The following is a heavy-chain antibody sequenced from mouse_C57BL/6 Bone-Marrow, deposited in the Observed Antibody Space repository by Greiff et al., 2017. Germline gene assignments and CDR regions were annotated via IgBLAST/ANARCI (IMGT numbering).Heavy chain of an antibody. V-gene: IGHV1-76*01. CDR2: IYPGSGNT. CDR1: GYTFTDYY. J-gene: IGHJ4*01. Sequence: VQLQQSGAELVRPGASVKLSCKASGYTFTDYYINWVKQRPGQGLEWIARIYPGSGNTYYNEKFKGKATLTAEKSSSTAYMQLSSLTSEDSAGYFCARSGAMDYWGQGTSVTVSS. CDR3: ARSGAMDY. D-gene: IGHD3-1*01.